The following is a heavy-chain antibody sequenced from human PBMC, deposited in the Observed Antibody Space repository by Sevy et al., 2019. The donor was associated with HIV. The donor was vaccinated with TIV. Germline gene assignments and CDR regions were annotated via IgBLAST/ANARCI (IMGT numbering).Heavy chain of an antibody. CDR1: GYTFDSYG. V-gene: IGHV1-18*01. Sequence: ASVKVSCKASGYTFDSYGISWVRQAPGQGLEYMGWIGPYNGNIKYAQNIQDRVTMTTDSSTSTAYMELSSLRSDDTAVYFWARISTPRGKFNWFDPWGQGTLVTVSS. J-gene: IGHJ5*02. CDR2: IGPYNGNI. CDR3: ARISTPRGKFNWFDP. D-gene: IGHD3-10*01.